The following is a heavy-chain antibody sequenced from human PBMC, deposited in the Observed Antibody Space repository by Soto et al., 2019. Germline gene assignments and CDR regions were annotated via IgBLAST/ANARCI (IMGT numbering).Heavy chain of an antibody. D-gene: IGHD3-10*01. Sequence: GGSLRLSCAASGFTFSSYAMSWVRQAPGKGLEWVSAISGSGGSTYYADSVKGRFTISRDNSKNTLYLQMNSLRAEDTAVYYCAKDLRGDGFAWIRCGLWGQGTLVTVSS. J-gene: IGHJ4*02. CDR2: ISGSGGST. CDR3: AKDLRGDGFAWIRCGL. V-gene: IGHV3-23*01. CDR1: GFTFSSYA.